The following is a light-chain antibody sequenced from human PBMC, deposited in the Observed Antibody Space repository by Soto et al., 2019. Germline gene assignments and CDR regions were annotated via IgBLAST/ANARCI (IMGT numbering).Light chain of an antibody. J-gene: IGLJ1*01. CDR3: SSYTSSISPYV. Sequence: QSALTQPAYVSGSPGQSITISCTGTSSDVGGYNYVSWYQQRPGKAPKLMIYDVRNRPSGVSNRFSGSKSDNTASLTISGLQAEDEADYYCSSYTSSISPYVFGTGTKLTVL. CDR2: DVR. V-gene: IGLV2-14*01. CDR1: SSDVGGYNY.